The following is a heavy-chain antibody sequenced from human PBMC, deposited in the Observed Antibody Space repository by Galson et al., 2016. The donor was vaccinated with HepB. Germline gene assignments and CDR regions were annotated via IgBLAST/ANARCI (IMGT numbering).Heavy chain of an antibody. J-gene: IGHJ6*04. CDR3: ARFSGYSYGQDFYYYYGMDV. V-gene: IGHV3-21*01. CDR2: ISSSSSYI. CDR1: GFTFSSYS. Sequence: SLRLSCAASGFTFSSYSMNWVRQAPGKGLEWVSSISSSSSYIYYEDSVKGRFTISRDNAKNSLYLQMNSLRAEDTAVYYCARFSGYSYGQDFYYYYGMDVWGKGTTVTVSS. D-gene: IGHD5-18*01.